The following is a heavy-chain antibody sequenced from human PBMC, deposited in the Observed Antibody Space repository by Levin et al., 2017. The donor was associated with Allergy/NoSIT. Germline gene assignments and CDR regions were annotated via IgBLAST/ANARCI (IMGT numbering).Heavy chain of an antibody. V-gene: IGHV3-23*01. J-gene: IGHJ4*02. D-gene: IGHD6-13*01. CDR1: GFTFDKYA. CDR3: AKEMTVIGAAGNFDH. Sequence: PGGSLRLSCSASGFTFDKYAMNWVRQAPGRGLEWVSVISGGGGTTFYADSVRGRFSVSRDNSKNTLYLEMKSLGVDDTAMYYCAKEMTVIGAAGNFDHWGQGTLVTVSA. CDR2: ISGGGGTT.